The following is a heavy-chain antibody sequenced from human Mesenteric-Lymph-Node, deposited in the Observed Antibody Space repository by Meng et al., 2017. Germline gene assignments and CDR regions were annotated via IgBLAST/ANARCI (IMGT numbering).Heavy chain of an antibody. CDR1: GGSLSGYY. D-gene: IGHD3-10*01. CDR2: VYHNGVT. J-gene: IGHJ4*02. CDR3: ARGGATPMIIKY. V-gene: IGHV4-34*02. Sequence: QVQLIQWGAEVLKPSETLPLTCAVYGGSLSGYYWSWIRQPPGKGLEWMGEVYHNGVTKYSPSLRSRVVISIDTSKNQFSLNLRSVSAADTAMYYCARGGATPMIIKYWGPGTLVTVSS.